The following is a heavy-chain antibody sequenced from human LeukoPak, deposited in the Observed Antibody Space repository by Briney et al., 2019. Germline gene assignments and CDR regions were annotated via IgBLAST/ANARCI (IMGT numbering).Heavy chain of an antibody. CDR3: AKNTAADYAFDI. CDR2: ISYDGSNK. CDR1: GFTFSSYG. V-gene: IGHV3-30*18. Sequence: GGSLRLSCAASGFTFSSYGMHWVRQAPGKGLEWVAVISYDGSNKYYADSVKGRFTISRDNSKNTLYLQMNSLRAEDTAVYYCAKNTAADYAFDIRGQGTMVTVSS. J-gene: IGHJ3*02. D-gene: IGHD6-13*01.